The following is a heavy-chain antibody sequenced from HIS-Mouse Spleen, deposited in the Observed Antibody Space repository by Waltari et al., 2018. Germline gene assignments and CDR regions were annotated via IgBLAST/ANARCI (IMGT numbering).Heavy chain of an antibody. CDR3: ARVRTGDPSYWYFDL. J-gene: IGHJ2*01. CDR2: IKHSGIP. D-gene: IGHD7-27*01. V-gene: IGHV4-34*01. Sequence: QVQLQQWGAGLLKPSETLSLTCAVYGGSFSGYYWSWIRQPPGKGLEWIGEIKHSGIPNYNPSLKGRVTISVDPSKNQFSLKLSSVTAADTAVYYCARVRTGDPSYWYFDLWGRGTLVTVSS. CDR1: GGSFSGYY.